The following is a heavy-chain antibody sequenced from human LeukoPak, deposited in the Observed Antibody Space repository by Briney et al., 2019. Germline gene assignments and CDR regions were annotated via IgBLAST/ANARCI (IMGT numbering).Heavy chain of an antibody. CDR2: IIPIFGTA. D-gene: IGHD5-24*01. J-gene: IGHJ2*01. V-gene: IGHV1-69*13. Sequence: GASVKVSCKASGGTFSSYGISWVRQAPGQGLEWMGGIIPIFGTANYAQRFQGRVTISADEPTSTVSTSTVYMELRSLRSDDTAVYYCARGWLQPYWYFDLWGRGTVVTVSS. CDR1: GGTFSSYG. CDR3: ARGWLQPYWYFDL.